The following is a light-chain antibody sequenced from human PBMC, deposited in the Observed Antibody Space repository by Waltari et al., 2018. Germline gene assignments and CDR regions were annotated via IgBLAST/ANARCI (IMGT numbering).Light chain of an antibody. CDR2: EVI. CDR1: TSDVGNYDL. J-gene: IGLJ1*01. V-gene: IGLV2-23*02. Sequence: QSALTQPASVPGTPGQSITISCPGPTSDVGNYDLVPWYQHHPGKAPKLLICEVIKRPSGVSSRFSGSKSGSTASLTISGLQPEDEADYYCCSYAGLGTYVFGSGTKVTVL. CDR3: CSYAGLGTYV.